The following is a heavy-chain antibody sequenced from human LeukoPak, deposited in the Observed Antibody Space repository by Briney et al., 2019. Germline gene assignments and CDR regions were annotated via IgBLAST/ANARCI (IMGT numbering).Heavy chain of an antibody. J-gene: IGHJ4*02. CDR1: GFTFSTYA. CDR2: INSAGTSK. Sequence: PGGSLRLSCAASGFTFSTYAINWVRQAPGKGLEWVSSINSAGTSKKYADSLKGRFTISRDNAKNSLFLQLSSLRDEDTAVYYCARGRNAGGPYYSDYWGRGTLVTVSS. CDR3: ARGRNAGGPYYSDY. V-gene: IGHV3-21*01. D-gene: IGHD4-23*01.